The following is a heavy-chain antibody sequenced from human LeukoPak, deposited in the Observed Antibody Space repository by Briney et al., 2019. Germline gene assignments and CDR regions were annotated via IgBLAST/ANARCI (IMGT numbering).Heavy chain of an antibody. J-gene: IGHJ4*02. V-gene: IGHV3-23*01. D-gene: IGHD3-10*01. CDR3: AKRGDERGLYYFDY. Sequence: GGSLRLSCAASGFTFSSYAMSWVRQAPGKGLEWVSTISGTFGSTYYADSVKGRFTISRDNSKNTLYLQMNSLRAEDTAVYYCAKRGDERGLYYFDYWGQGTLVTVPS. CDR1: GFTFSSYA. CDR2: ISGTFGST.